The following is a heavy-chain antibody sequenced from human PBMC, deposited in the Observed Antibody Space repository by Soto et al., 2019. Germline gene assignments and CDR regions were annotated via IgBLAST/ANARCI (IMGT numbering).Heavy chain of an antibody. Sequence: ATVKVSCKASGYTFTSYDINWVRQATGQGLEWMGWMNPNSGNTGYAQKFQGRVTMTRNTSISTAYMELSSLRSEDTAVYYCARGPGYSYGYYYYGMDVWGQGTTVTVSS. V-gene: IGHV1-8*01. J-gene: IGHJ6*02. CDR2: MNPNSGNT. D-gene: IGHD5-18*01. CDR1: GYTFTSYD. CDR3: ARGPGYSYGYYYYGMDV.